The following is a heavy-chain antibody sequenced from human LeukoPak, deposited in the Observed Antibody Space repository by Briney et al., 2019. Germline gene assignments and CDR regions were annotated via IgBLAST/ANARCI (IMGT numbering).Heavy chain of an antibody. CDR2: ISYSGST. CDR3: ARETRLHSGSYSNDAFDI. Sequence: SETLSLTCTVSGGSISSYYWSWIQQPPGKGLEWIGYISYSGSTDYNPSLKSRVTISLDTSKNQFSLRLSSVTAADTAVYYCARETRLHSGSYSNDAFDIWGQGTMVTVSS. CDR1: GGSISSYY. J-gene: IGHJ3*02. D-gene: IGHD1-26*01. V-gene: IGHV4-59*01.